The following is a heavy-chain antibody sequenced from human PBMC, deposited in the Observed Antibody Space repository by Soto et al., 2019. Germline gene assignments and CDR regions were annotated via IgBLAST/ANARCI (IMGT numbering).Heavy chain of an antibody. J-gene: IGHJ4*02. CDR2: IKRKTDSKTT. Sequence: RGSLRLSCAASGFTFSNAWMSLVRQAPGKGLEWVGSIKRKTDSKTTDYAAPVKGKFTNSRDDTKKTLYLQMNTVKTEETAVYYCTTVKYYYERPRGPSSAFDYWGQGTLVTVS. CDR1: GFTFSNAW. V-gene: IGHV3-15*01. D-gene: IGHD3-22*01. CDR3: TTVKYYYERPRGPSSAFDY.